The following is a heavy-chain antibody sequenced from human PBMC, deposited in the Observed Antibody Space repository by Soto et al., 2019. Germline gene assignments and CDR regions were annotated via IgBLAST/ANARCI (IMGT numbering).Heavy chain of an antibody. Sequence: ASVKVSCKASGCTFTSYPIHWERQAPGQRLEWMGWINGGNGNTKYSQKFQGRLTITRDTSATTAYMELSSLRSEDTAVYYCVRDSGRFLELSLYDYLDSWGPGTLVTVSS. CDR1: GCTFTSYP. CDR3: VRDSGRFLELSLYDYLDS. V-gene: IGHV1-3*01. CDR2: INGGNGNT. D-gene: IGHD3-3*01. J-gene: IGHJ4*02.